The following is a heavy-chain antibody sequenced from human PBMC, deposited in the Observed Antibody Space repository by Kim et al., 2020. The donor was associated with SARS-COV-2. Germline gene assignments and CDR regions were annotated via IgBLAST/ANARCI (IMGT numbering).Heavy chain of an antibody. CDR1: GFTFSSYS. D-gene: IGHD4-17*01. Sequence: GGSLRLSCAASGFTFSSYSMNWVRQAPGKGLEWVSSISSSSSYIYYADSVKGRFTISRDNAKNSLYLQMNSLRAEDTAVYYCARIGVDDYGDYAHIDYWGQGTLVTVSS. J-gene: IGHJ4*02. CDR2: ISSSSSYI. V-gene: IGHV3-21*01. CDR3: ARIGVDDYGDYAHIDY.